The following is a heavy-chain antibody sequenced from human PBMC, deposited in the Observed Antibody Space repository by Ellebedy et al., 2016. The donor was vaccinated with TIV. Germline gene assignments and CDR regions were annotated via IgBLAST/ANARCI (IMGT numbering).Heavy chain of an antibody. CDR2: ISTHNGNT. V-gene: IGHV1-18*01. J-gene: IGHJ4*02. CDR1: GYPFTQFG. Sequence: AASVKVSCKTYGYPFTQFGISWVRQAPGQGLEWMGWISTHNGNTKYSQKLQGRVTMTTDTSTSTAFMEVRSLTSDDTAIYYCARTFGDFDFWGQGTLVTVSS. CDR3: ARTFGDFDF. D-gene: IGHD3-3*01.